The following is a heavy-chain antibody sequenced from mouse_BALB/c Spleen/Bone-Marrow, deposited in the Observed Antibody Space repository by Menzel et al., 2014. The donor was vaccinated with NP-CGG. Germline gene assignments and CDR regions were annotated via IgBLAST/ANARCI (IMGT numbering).Heavy chain of an antibody. D-gene: IGHD2-2*01. CDR2: ISYSGNT. CDR1: GASITSGY. Sequence: EVKLMESGPSLVKPSQTLSLTCSVTGASITSGYWNWIRKFPGNKLEYMGYISYSGNTYYNPSLKSRISITRDTSKNQYYLQLNSVTSEDSATYYCVDGHDDFDNWGHGTTLTVSS. V-gene: IGHV3-8*02. CDR3: VDGHDDFDN. J-gene: IGHJ2*01.